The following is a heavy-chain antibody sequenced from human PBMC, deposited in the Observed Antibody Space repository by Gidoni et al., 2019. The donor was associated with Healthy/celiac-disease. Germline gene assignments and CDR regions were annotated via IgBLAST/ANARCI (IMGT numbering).Heavy chain of an antibody. CDR1: GFTFSSYS. J-gene: IGHJ3*02. V-gene: IGHV3-21*01. CDR2: ISSSSSYI. D-gene: IGHD2-15*01. Sequence: EVQLVESGGGLVKPGGSLRLSCAASGFTFSSYSMNWVRQAPGKGLEWVSSISSSSSYIYYADSVKGRFTISRDNAKNSLYRQMNSLRAEDTAVYYCARDSWYCSGGSCYSDAFDIWGQGTMVTVSS. CDR3: ARDSWYCSGGSCYSDAFDI.